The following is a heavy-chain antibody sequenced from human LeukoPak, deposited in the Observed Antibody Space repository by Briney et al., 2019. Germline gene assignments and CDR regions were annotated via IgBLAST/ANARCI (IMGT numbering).Heavy chain of an antibody. Sequence: KPSETLSLTCTVSGGSISSSSYYWGWIRQPPGKGLEWIGSIYYSGSTYYNPSLKSRVTISVDTSKNQFSLKLSSVTAADTAVYYCARGAVGYSYGRGAFDIWGQGTMVTVSS. V-gene: IGHV4-39*07. CDR1: GGSISSSSYY. CDR2: IYYSGST. D-gene: IGHD5-18*01. J-gene: IGHJ3*02. CDR3: ARGAVGYSYGRGAFDI.